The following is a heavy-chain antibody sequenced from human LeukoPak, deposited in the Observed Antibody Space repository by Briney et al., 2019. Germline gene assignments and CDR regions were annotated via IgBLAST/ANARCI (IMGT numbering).Heavy chain of an antibody. CDR2: INHSGST. J-gene: IGHJ4*02. D-gene: IGHD1-26*01. V-gene: IGHV4-34*01. CDR3: ARGLGSYYPRYYFDY. CDR1: GGSFSGYY. Sequence: PSETLSLTCAVYGGSFSGYYWSWIRQPPGKGLEWIGEINHSGSTNYNPSLKSRVTISVGTSKNQFSLKLSSVTAADTAVYYCARGLGSYYPRYYFDYWGQGTLVTVSS.